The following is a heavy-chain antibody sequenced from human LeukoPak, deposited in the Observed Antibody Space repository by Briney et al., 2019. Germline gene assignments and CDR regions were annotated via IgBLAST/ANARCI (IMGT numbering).Heavy chain of an antibody. V-gene: IGHV5-51*01. CDR2: IYPGDSDT. CDR1: GYSFTSYW. CDR3: ARGSEYSGLYYYHGLDV. Sequence: GESLKISCKGSGYSFTSYWIGWVRQMPGKGLEWMGIIYPGDSDTRYSQSFEGRVTISADKSISTAYLQWSSLKASDTAMYYCARGSEYSGLYYYHGLDVWGQGTTVTVSS. J-gene: IGHJ6*02. D-gene: IGHD5-12*01.